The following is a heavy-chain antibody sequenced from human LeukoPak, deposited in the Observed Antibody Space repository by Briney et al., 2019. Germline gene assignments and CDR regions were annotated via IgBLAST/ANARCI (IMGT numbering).Heavy chain of an antibody. J-gene: IGHJ4*02. D-gene: IGHD6-13*01. Sequence: GGSLRLSCAASGFTVSSNYMNWVRQAPGKGLEWVSVIYSGGDTYYADSVKGRFTISRDNSKNTLYLQVNSLRAEDTAVYYCARVVPGIAAAGRQADYWGQGTLVTVSS. V-gene: IGHV3-66*01. CDR1: GFTVSSNY. CDR2: IYSGGDT. CDR3: ARVVPGIAAAGRQADY.